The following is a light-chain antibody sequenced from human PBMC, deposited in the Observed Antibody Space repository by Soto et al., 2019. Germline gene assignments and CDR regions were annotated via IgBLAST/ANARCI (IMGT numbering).Light chain of an antibody. V-gene: IGKV3-11*01. J-gene: IGKJ5*01. CDR3: QQYNNWPPIT. CDR2: DAY. Sequence: VLTQSPGTLSLSPGERATLSCRGSQSVSSYLAWYQQKPGQAPRLLIYDAYNRATGIPARFSGSGSGTDFTLTISSLQSEDFAVYYCQQYNNWPPITCGQGTRLEIK. CDR1: QSVSSY.